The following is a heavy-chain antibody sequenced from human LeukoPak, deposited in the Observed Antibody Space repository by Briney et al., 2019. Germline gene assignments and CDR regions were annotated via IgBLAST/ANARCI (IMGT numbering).Heavy chain of an antibody. J-gene: IGHJ4*02. V-gene: IGHV4-39*01. Sequence: KPSETLSLTCTVSGGSISSTISYWAWIRQPPGKGLEWIGSFYYSRNTYYNPSLKSRVTISVDTSKNQLSLTLTSVSAADTAVYYCARHPHYYYDNSARWGQGTLVTVSS. CDR2: FYYSRNT. D-gene: IGHD3-22*01. CDR1: GGSISSTISY. CDR3: ARHPHYYYDNSAR.